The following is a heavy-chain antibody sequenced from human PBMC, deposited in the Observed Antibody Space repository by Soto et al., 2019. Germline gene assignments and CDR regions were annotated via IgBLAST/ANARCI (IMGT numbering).Heavy chain of an antibody. D-gene: IGHD1-26*01. CDR2: LSYSGST. J-gene: IGHJ5*02. V-gene: IGHV4-39*01. CDR1: GDSMTSGSYY. Sequence: SEPLSLTCGVGGDSMTSGSYYGGWIHESPGRGLEWIASLSYSGSTYYNPSFRSRVTMSIDTSENQFSLKVISVTASDTALYFCARQTSKWGPNGGWFDTWGLGTLVT. CDR3: ARQTSKWGPNGGWFDT.